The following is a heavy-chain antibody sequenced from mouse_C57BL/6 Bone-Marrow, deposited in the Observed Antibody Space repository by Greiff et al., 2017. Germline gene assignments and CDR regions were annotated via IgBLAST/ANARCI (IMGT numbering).Heavy chain of an antibody. CDR1: GYTFTSYW. Sequence: VQVVESGAELAKPGASVKLSCKASGYTFTSYWMHWVKQRPGQGLEWIGYINPSSGYTKYNQKFKDKATLTADKSSSTAYMQLSSLTYEDSAVYYCASGTTTETFDYWGQGTTLTVSS. CDR3: ASGTTTETFDY. J-gene: IGHJ2*01. CDR2: INPSSGYT. V-gene: IGHV1-7*01. D-gene: IGHD1-1*01.